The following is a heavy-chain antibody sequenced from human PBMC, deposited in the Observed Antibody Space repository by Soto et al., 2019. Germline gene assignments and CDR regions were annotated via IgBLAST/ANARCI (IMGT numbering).Heavy chain of an antibody. V-gene: IGHV3-30*18. J-gene: IGHJ4*02. CDR1: GFTFTSYG. D-gene: IGHD3-22*01. CDR3: AKDLRTPGALCYDSDYFPPRDS. CDR2: ITYDGINR. Sequence: QVQLVESGGGVVQPGRSVKLSCAASGFTFTSYGMHWVRQAPGKGLEWVAVITYDGINRYYADSVQGRFTISRDNSKNSLYLQMNRLRAEDTAMYYCAKDLRTPGALCYDSDYFPPRDSWGQGTLVTVSS.